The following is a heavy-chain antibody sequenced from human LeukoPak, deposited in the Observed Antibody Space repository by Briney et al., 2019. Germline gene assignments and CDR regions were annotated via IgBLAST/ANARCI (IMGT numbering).Heavy chain of an antibody. D-gene: IGHD1-1*01. J-gene: IGHJ4*02. V-gene: IGHV3-21*01. CDR1: GFTFSGFS. Sequence: PGGSLRLSCTASGFTFSGFSINWVRQAPGKGLEWVSYISASSSYIYYADSVKGRFTISRDNAKKLVYLQMNSLRAEDTAVYYCARVGEQLAFDSWGQGTLVTVSS. CDR3: ARVGEQLAFDS. CDR2: ISASSSYI.